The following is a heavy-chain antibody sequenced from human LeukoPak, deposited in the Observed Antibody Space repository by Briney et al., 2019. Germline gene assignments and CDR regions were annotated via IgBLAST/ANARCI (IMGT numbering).Heavy chain of an antibody. V-gene: IGHV3-21*01. Sequence: GGSLRLSCTASGFTFGDYAMSWFRQAPGKGLEWVSSISSSSSYIYYADSVKGRFTISRDNAKNSLYLQMNSLRAEDTAVYYCARDLAYGDCADYWGQGTLVTVSS. CDR2: ISSSSSYI. CDR1: GFTFGDYA. J-gene: IGHJ4*02. D-gene: IGHD4-17*01. CDR3: ARDLAYGDCADY.